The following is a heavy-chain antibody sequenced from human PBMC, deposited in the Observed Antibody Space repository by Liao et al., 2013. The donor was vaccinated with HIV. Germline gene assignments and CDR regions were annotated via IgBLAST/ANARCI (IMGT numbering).Heavy chain of an antibody. J-gene: IGHJ4*02. CDR1: GGSISSGTYY. D-gene: IGHD3-22*01. CDR2: IYYSGST. CDR3: ARGVSYWRNYDSSGYYYFDY. V-gene: IGHV4-39*07. Sequence: QLQLQESGPGLVKPSETLSLTCTVSGGSISSGTYYWGWIRQPPGKGLEWIGTIYYSGSTYYNPSLKSRVTMSVDTSKNQFSLKLSSVTAADTAVYYCARGVSYWRNYDSSGYYYFDYWGQGTLVTVSS.